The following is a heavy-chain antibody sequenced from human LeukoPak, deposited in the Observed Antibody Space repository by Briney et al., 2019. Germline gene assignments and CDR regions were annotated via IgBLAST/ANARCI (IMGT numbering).Heavy chain of an antibody. V-gene: IGHV1-69*13. D-gene: IGHD6-19*01. CDR1: GGTFRTYA. J-gene: IGHJ4*02. CDR3: ARSFHSSGWYHDY. CDR2: ILPIFGTA. Sequence: ASVKVSCKASGGTFRTYAISWVRQAPGQGLEWMGGILPIFGTANYAPEFQGRVTITADESTSTAYMELSSLRSEDTAVYYCARSFHSSGWYHDYWGQGTLVTVSS.